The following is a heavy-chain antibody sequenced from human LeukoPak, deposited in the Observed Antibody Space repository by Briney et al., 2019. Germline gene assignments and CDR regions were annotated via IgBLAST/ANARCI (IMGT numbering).Heavy chain of an antibody. CDR2: IYYSGST. Sequence: SETLSLTCAVYGGSFSGYYWSWIRQHPGKGLEWIGYIYYSGSTYYNPSLKSRVTISVDTSKNQFSLKLSSVTAADTAVYYCAREVENYDSYYYYGMDVWGQGTTVTVSS. V-gene: IGHV4-31*11. D-gene: IGHD3-22*01. CDR3: AREVENYDSYYYYGMDV. CDR1: GGSFSGYY. J-gene: IGHJ6*02.